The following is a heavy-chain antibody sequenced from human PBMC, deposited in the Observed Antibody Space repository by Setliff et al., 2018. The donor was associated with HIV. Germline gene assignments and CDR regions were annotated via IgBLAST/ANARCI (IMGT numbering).Heavy chain of an antibody. V-gene: IGHV1-2*02. CDR1: GYTFSDYY. Sequence: ASVKVSCKASGYTFSDYYLHWVRQAPGQGLEWMGWINGNSGATNYAQKFQGRVTMTRNTSTYTAYMELTRLRADDTAVYSCARGGDDSGPGTWTFDYWGQGALVTVSS. D-gene: IGHD3-10*01. J-gene: IGHJ4*02. CDR2: INGNSGAT. CDR3: ARGGDDSGPGTWTFDY.